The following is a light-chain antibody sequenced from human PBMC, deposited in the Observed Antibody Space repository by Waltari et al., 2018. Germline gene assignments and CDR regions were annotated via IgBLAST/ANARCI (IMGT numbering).Light chain of an antibody. Sequence: ELVLTQSPGTLSLSPGERAPLPCRASQSVGSNYLAWYQQRPGQAPRLLIHGSSSRATGIPDRFSGSGSGTDFTLTISRLEPEDFAVYYCQQYGRSWNTFGQGTKLEIK. CDR2: GSS. CDR3: QQYGRSWNT. V-gene: IGKV3-20*01. J-gene: IGKJ2*01. CDR1: QSVGSNY.